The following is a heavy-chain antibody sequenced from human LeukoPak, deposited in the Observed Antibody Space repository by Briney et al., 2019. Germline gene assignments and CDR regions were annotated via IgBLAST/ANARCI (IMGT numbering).Heavy chain of an antibody. CDR1: GYTFTSYA. J-gene: IGHJ4*02. CDR2: INAGNGNT. CDR3: ARVPGLWLTFDY. D-gene: IGHD5-18*01. Sequence: ASVKVSCKASGYTFTSYAMHWVRQAPGQRLEWMGWINAGNGNTKYSQKFQGRVTITRDTSASTAYMELCSLRSEDTAVYYCARVPGLWLTFDYWGQGTLVTVSS. V-gene: IGHV1-3*01.